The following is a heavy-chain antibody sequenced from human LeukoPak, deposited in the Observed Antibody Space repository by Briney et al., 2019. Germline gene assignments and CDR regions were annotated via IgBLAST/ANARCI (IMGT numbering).Heavy chain of an antibody. CDR1: GFTFGSYS. J-gene: IGHJ4*02. CDR3: AKWVGTLGSLDF. CDR2: ISSVSNAI. Sequence: AGGSLRLSCAASGFTFGSYSMNWVRQAPGKGLEWLSYISSVSNAIYYADSVKGRFTISRDNGKNSLYLQLNSLGAEDTAVYYCAKWVGTLGSLDFWGQGTLVTVSS. V-gene: IGHV3-48*04. D-gene: IGHD4-23*01.